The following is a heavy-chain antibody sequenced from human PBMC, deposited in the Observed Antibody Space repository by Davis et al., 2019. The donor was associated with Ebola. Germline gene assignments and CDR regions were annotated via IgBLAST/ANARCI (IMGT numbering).Heavy chain of an antibody. J-gene: IGHJ4*02. CDR3: ARDYVY. D-gene: IGHD1-14*01. CDR2: ISYAGTT. Sequence: MPSETLSLTCTVSGGSISRGYYWSWIRQHPGKGLEWIGSISYAGTTYYNPSLKSRLTISVDTSKNQFSLRLKSVTAADTAMYYCARDYVYWGQGILVTVSS. CDR1: GGSISRGYY. V-gene: IGHV4-31*03.